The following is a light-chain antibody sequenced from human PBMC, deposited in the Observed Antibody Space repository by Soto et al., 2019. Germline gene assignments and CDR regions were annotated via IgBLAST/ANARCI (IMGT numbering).Light chain of an antibody. Sequence: EILLAQYRDAQGLPVGHRASRSIWASQSVINNLAWYQQKPGQAPRLLIYDASTRATGIPARLSGSGSGTELTLYISSLESQHSSVSYLQQYYEWPLTFGGGTKVDIK. CDR3: QQYYEWPLT. J-gene: IGKJ4*01. CDR1: QSVINN. V-gene: IGKV3-15*01. CDR2: DAS.